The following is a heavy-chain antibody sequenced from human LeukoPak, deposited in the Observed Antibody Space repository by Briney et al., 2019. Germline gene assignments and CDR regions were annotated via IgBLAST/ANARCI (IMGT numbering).Heavy chain of an antibody. J-gene: IGHJ3*02. CDR2: IIPIFGTA. V-gene: IGHV1-69*13. Sequence: SVKVSCKASGGTFSSYAISWVRQAPGQGLEWMGGIIPIFGTANYAQKFQGRVTITADESTSTAYMELSSLRSEDTAVYYCARVRHYYGSGSYCDDAFDIWGQGTMVTVSS. CDR3: ARVRHYYGSGSYCDDAFDI. CDR1: GGTFSSYA. D-gene: IGHD3-10*01.